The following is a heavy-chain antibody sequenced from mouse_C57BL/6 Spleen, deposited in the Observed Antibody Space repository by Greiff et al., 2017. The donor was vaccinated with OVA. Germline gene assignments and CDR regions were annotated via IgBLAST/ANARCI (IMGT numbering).Heavy chain of an antibody. J-gene: IGHJ2*01. CDR2: IYPGSGNT. Sequence: QVQLKESGAELVRPGASVKLSCKASGYTFTDYYINWVKQRPGQGLEWIARIYPGSGNTYYNEKFKGKATLTAEKSSSTAYMQLSSLTSEDSAVYFCAREVWSLNYFDYWGQGTTLTVSS. V-gene: IGHV1-76*01. CDR1: GYTFTDYY. CDR3: AREVWSLNYFDY.